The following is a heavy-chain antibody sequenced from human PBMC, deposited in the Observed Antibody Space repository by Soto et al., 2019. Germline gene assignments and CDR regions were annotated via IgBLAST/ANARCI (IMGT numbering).Heavy chain of an antibody. D-gene: IGHD6-6*01. CDR1: GFTFSSYS. V-gene: IGHV3-21*04. CDR3: ARAGLRARDAFDS. J-gene: IGHJ3*02. Sequence: GGSLRLSCAASGFTFSSYSMNWVRQAPGKGLEWVSSISSSSSYIYYADSVKGRFTISRDNAKNSLYLQRDSLRVEDTAVYYCARAGLRARDAFDSWGQGTMVTVAS. CDR2: ISSSSSYI.